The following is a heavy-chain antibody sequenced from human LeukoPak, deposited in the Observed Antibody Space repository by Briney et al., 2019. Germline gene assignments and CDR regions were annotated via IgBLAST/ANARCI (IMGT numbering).Heavy chain of an antibody. D-gene: IGHD1-14*01. CDR3: ARESEKTEAHSYYSSMDV. Sequence: ASVKVSCKATSRISWVRQAPGQGLEWMGWIGTYGGDTYYAQKFQGRITVTTDTSTSTVYMELRSLRSDDTAVYYCARESEKTEAHSYYSSMDVGGKGPTVTVSS. CDR1: TSR. CDR2: IGTYGGDT. J-gene: IGHJ6*03. V-gene: IGHV1-18*01.